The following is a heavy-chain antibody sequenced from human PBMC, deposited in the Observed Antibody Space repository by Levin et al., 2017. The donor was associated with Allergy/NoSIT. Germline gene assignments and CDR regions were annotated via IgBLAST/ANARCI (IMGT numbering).Heavy chain of an antibody. CDR3: TKGHYSGVYQ. CDR2: IYSDGST. V-gene: IGHV3-53*01. J-gene: IGHJ4*02. D-gene: IGHD2-2*01. CDR1: WFSVSNHY. Sequence: SCAASWFSVSNHYMTWVRQGPGKGLECVSVIYSDGSTYYADSVRGRFTISRDSFRNTLSLQMNSLRDDDTAVYYCTKGHYSGVYQWGQGTLVTVSS.